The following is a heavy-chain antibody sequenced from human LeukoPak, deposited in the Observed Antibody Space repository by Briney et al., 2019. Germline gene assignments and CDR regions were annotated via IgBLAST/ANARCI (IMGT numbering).Heavy chain of an antibody. V-gene: IGHV3-30*18. D-gene: IGHD1-26*01. CDR3: AKGELHFNTCSFDY. CDR1: GFTFSSG. CDR2: ISYDGNHK. J-gene: IGHJ4*02. Sequence: GGSLRLSCAASGFTFSSGMHWVRQAPGKGLEWVAVISYDGNHKYYGDSVKGRFTISRDNSRNTLYLQMDSLKTEDTAVHYCAKGELHFNTCSFDYWGQGTLVTVPS.